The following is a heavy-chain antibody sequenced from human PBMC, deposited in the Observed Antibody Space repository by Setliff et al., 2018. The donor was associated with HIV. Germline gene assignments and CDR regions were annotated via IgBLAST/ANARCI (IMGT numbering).Heavy chain of an antibody. J-gene: IGHJ4*02. D-gene: IGHD1-1*01. V-gene: IGHV3-30*02. CDR3: AKAIDRTGLHFDY. CDR1: GFTISSYH. Sequence: GGSLRLSCAASGFTISSYHIHWVRQAPGKGLEWVAFVRHDGDVQIYADSVKGRFTISRDNAKNSLYLQLNSLRAEDTAVYYCAKAIDRTGLHFDYWGQGTLVTVSS. CDR2: VRHDGDVQ.